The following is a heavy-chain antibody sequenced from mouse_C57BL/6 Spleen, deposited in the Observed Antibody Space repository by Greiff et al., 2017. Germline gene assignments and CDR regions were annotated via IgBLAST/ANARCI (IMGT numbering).Heavy chain of an antibody. CDR1: GFTFSDAW. D-gene: IGHD2-4*01. CDR3: TRPRNIDDDADWYFDV. Sequence: EVQRVESGGGLVQPGGSMKLSCAASGFTFSDAWMDWVRQSPEKGLEWVAEIRTKANNHASYYAECVKGRFTISRDASKSSVYLQMNSLRAEDTGIYYCTRPRNIDDDADWYFDVWGTGTTVTVSS. V-gene: IGHV6-6*01. CDR2: IRTKANNHAS. J-gene: IGHJ1*03.